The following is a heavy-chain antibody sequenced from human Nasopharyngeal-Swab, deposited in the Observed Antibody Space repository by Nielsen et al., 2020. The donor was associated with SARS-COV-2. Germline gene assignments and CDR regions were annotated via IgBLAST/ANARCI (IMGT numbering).Heavy chain of an antibody. CDR1: GFIFSSYA. CDR2: ISGSGGST. Sequence: GESLKISCAASGFIFSSYAMSWVRQAPGKGLEWVSAISGSGGSTYYADSVKGRFTISRDNSKNTLYLQMNSLRAEDTAVYYCAKLHHYYGESDYWGQGTLVTVSS. V-gene: IGHV3-23*01. J-gene: IGHJ4*02. CDR3: AKLHHYYGESDY. D-gene: IGHD4-17*01.